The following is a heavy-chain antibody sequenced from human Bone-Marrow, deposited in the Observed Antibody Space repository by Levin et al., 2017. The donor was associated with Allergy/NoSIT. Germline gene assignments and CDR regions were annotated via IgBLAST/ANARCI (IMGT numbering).Heavy chain of an antibody. CDR2: IYYSGST. V-gene: IGHV4-30-4*01. Sequence: SETLSLTCTVSGGSISSGDYYWSWIRQPPGKGLEWIGYIYYSGSTYYNPSLKSRVTISVDTSKNQFSLKLSSVTAADTAVYYCARGTYYDFWSGYLNNLYGMDVWGQGTTVTVSS. D-gene: IGHD3-3*01. CDR3: ARGTYYDFWSGYLNNLYGMDV. J-gene: IGHJ6*02. CDR1: GGSISSGDYY.